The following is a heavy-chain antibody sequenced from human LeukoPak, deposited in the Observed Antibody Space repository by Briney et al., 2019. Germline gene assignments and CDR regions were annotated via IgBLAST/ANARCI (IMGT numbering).Heavy chain of an antibody. CDR1: GFIFSNYG. CDR2: IRYDGSNK. D-gene: IGHD3-3*01. Sequence: GGSLRLSCAASGFIFSNYGMHWVRQPPGKGLEWVAFIRYDGSNKHYADSVKGRFSISRDNSKTTLYLQMNSLRPEDTAVYYCAKDLPSRDNFWSGYYTDFDYWGQGTLVTVSS. CDR3: AKDLPSRDNFWSGYYTDFDY. J-gene: IGHJ4*02. V-gene: IGHV3-30*02.